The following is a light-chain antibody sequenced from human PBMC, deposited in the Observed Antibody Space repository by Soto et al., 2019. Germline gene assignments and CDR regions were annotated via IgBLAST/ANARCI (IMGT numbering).Light chain of an antibody. CDR1: SSDAGNYNF. CDR2: EDS. CDR3: CSYAGSSTSWV. Sequence: QSALTQPASVSGSPGQSITISCTGTSSDAGNYNFVSWYQQHPGKAPKVIIYEDSTRPSGVSNRISGSKSGNTASLTLSGLQAEDAADYYCCSYAGSSTSWVFGGGTKLTVL. V-gene: IGLV2-23*01. J-gene: IGLJ3*02.